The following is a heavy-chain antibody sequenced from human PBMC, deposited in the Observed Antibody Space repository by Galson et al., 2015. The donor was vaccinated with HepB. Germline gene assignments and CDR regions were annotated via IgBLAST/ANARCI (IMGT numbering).Heavy chain of an antibody. CDR2: ISYDGSNK. V-gene: IGHV3-30*04. D-gene: IGHD5-24*01. CDR3: ARLEMATIRAFDI. J-gene: IGHJ3*02. CDR1: GFTFSSYA. Sequence: SLRLSCAASGFTFSSYAMHWVRQAPGKGLEWVAVISYDGSNKYYADSVKGRFTISRDNSKNTLYLQMNSLRAEDTAVYYCARLEMATIRAFDIWGQGTMVTVSS.